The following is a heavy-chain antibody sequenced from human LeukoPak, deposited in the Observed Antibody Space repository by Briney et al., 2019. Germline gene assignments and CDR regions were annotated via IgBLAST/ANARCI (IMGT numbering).Heavy chain of an antibody. J-gene: IGHJ6*02. Sequence: PGGSLRLSCAASGFTFSSYAMSWVRQAPGKGLEWVSAISGSGGSTYYADSVKGRFAISRDNSKNTLYLQMNSLRAEDTAVYYCAKFHDTDYYYGMDVWGQGTTVTVSS. CDR1: GFTFSSYA. D-gene: IGHD1-1*01. V-gene: IGHV3-23*01. CDR3: AKFHDTDYYYGMDV. CDR2: ISGSGGST.